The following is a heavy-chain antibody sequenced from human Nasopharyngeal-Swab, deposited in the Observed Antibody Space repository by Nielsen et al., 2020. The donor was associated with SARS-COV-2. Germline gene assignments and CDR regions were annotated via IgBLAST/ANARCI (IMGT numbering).Heavy chain of an antibody. Sequence: SETLSLTCAVYGGSFSGYYWSWIRQLPGKGLEWIGEINHSGSTNYNPSLKSRVTISVDTSKNQFSLKLSSVTAADTAVYYCARKFYYYYYYMDVWGKGTTVTVSS. CDR3: ARKFYYYYYYMDV. J-gene: IGHJ6*03. V-gene: IGHV4-34*01. CDR2: INHSGST. CDR1: GGSFSGYY.